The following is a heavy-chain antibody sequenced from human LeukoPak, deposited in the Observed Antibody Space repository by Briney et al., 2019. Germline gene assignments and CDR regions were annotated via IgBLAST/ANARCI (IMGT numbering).Heavy chain of an antibody. CDR3: ARDLRYCSSTSCHDNWFDP. D-gene: IGHD2-2*01. J-gene: IGHJ5*02. Sequence: GASVKVSCKASGYTFTGYYMHWVRQAPGQGLEWMGWINLNSGGTNYAQKFQGRVTMTRDTSISTAYMELSRLRSDDTAVYYCARDLRYCSSTSCHDNWFDPWGQGTLVTVSS. V-gene: IGHV1-2*02. CDR2: INLNSGGT. CDR1: GYTFTGYY.